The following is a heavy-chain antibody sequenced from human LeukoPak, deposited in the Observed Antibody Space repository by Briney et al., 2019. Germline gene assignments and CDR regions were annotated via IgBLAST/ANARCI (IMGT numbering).Heavy chain of an antibody. CDR2: ISSSSSYI. CDR3: ARDQPPSGIVVVPAADY. D-gene: IGHD2-2*01. Sequence: GGSLRLSCVASGFTFSSYSMNWVRQGPGKGLEWVSSISSSSSYIYYADSVKGRFTISRDHAKNSLYLQMNSVRADDTAVYYCARDQPPSGIVVVPAADYGGQRTLVSVSS. V-gene: IGHV3-21*01. CDR1: GFTFSSYS. J-gene: IGHJ4*02.